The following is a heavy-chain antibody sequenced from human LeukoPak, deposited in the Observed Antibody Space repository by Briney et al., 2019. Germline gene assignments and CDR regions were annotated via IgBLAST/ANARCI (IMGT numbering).Heavy chain of an antibody. V-gene: IGHV4-61*01. CDR1: AGSFSSGSYY. D-gene: IGHD3-3*02. J-gene: IGHJ6*04. Sequence: PSATLSLPSTVSAGSFSSGSYYCSWLQPPPGRRLEWIGIIYYSGSTNYHPSLKSRVTISVDTSKNQFSLKLSSVTAADTAVYYCARDGSAQQHFYPYYYYGMDVWGKGTTVTVSS. CDR3: ARDGSAQQHFYPYYYYGMDV. CDR2: IYYSGST.